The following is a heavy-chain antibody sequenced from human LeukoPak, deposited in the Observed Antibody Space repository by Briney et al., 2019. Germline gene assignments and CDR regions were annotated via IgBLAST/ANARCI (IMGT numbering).Heavy chain of an antibody. CDR2: IIPIFGTA. CDR1: GGTLNSFA. V-gene: IGHV1-69*06. D-gene: IGHD2-15*01. CDR3: ASRSCSGGRCDSSYYYYGMDV. J-gene: IGHJ6*02. Sequence: SVKVSCKASGGTLNSFAISWLRQAPGQGLEWMGGIIPIFGTANYAQKFQGGVTITADKSTNTAYMELSSLRSEDTAVYYCASRSCSGGRCDSSYYYYGMDVWGQGTTVTVSS.